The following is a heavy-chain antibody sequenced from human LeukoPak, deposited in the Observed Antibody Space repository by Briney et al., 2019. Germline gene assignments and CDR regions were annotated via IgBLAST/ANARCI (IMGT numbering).Heavy chain of an antibody. CDR1: GYSFTSYW. CDR3: ARQAPFHDFWSGNQDLYYFDY. Sequence: GESLKISCKGSGYSFTSYWIGWVRQMPGKGLEWMGIIYPGDSDTRYSPSFQGQVTISADKSISTAYLQWSSLKASDTAMYYCARQAPFHDFWSGNQDLYYFDYWGQGTLVTVSS. CDR2: IYPGDSDT. V-gene: IGHV5-51*01. J-gene: IGHJ4*02. D-gene: IGHD3-3*01.